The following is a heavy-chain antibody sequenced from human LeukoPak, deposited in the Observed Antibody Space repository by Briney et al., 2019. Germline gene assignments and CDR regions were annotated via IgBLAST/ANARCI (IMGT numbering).Heavy chain of an antibody. CDR3: ARVASTTVFAFDI. CDR1: GFTVSSNY. J-gene: IGHJ3*02. D-gene: IGHD4-17*01. CDR2: ISYDGSNK. Sequence: EGSLRLSCAASGFTVSSNYMSWVRQAPGKGLEWVAVISYDGSNKYYADSVKGRFTISRDNSKNTLYLQMNSLRAEDTAVYYCARVASTTVFAFDIWGQGTMVTVSS. V-gene: IGHV3-30-3*01.